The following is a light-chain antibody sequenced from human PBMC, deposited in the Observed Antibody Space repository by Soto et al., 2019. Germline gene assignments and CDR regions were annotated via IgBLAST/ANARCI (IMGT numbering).Light chain of an antibody. CDR1: QSVLYSSNNKNY. CDR2: WAS. CDR3: QQYYSTPPEYT. Sequence: DIVMTQSPDSLAVSLGERATINCKSSQSVLYSSNNKNYLAWYQQKPGQPPKLLIYWASTRESGVPDRFSGSGSGTDFTLTISSLQAEDVAVYYCQQYYSTPPEYTSGQGTKLEIK. J-gene: IGKJ2*01. V-gene: IGKV4-1*01.